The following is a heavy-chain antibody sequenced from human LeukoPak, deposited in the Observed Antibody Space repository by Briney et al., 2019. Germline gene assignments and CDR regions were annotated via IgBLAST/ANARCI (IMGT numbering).Heavy chain of an antibody. CDR3: ARGRSRPGVPSSWYYAFDI. J-gene: IGHJ3*02. CDR2: ISSSSSSYI. CDR1: GFTFSSYS. D-gene: IGHD6-13*01. Sequence: PGGSLRLSCAASGFTFSSYSMNWVRQAPGKGLEWVSSISSSSSSYIYYADSVKGRFTISRDNAKNSLYLQMNSLRAEDTAVYYCARGRSRPGVPSSWYYAFDIWGQGTMVTVSS. V-gene: IGHV3-21*01.